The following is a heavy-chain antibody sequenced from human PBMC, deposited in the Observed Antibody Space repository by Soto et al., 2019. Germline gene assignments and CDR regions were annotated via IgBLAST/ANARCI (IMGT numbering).Heavy chain of an antibody. CDR3: GSHRGVAVAGAFYY. Sequence: QVQLVESGGGVVQPGRSLRLSCAASGFTFSSYGMHWVRQAPGKGLEWVADIWYDGSNKYYADSVKGRFTSSRDNSKNALYLHRNSLSAEATAVYYCGSHRGVAVAGAFYYWGQGTLFTVS. CDR1: GFTFSSYG. CDR2: IWYDGSNK. J-gene: IGHJ4*02. V-gene: IGHV3-33*01. D-gene: IGHD6-19*01.